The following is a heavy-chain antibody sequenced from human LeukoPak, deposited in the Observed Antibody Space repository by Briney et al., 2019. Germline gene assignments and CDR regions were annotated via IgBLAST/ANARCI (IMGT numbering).Heavy chain of an antibody. V-gene: IGHV3-7*01. CDR2: IKQDGSEK. CDR1: GFRFSSYW. Sequence: GGSLRLSCAASGFRFSSYWMSWVRQAPGKGLEWVANIKQDGSEKCYVDSVKGRFTITRDNAKNSLYLQMNSLRAEDTAVYYCARRRLVAARAFDIWGQGTMVTVSS. D-gene: IGHD2-15*01. J-gene: IGHJ3*02. CDR3: ARRRLVAARAFDI.